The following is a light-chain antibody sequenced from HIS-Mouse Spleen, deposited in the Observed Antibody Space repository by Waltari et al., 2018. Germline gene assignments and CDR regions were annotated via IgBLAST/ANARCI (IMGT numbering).Light chain of an antibody. V-gene: IGLV2-14*03. CDR1: SSDVGGYHS. CDR3: SSYTSSSFNVV. Sequence: QSALTQPASVSGSPGQSLTISCTGTSSDVGGYHSVTWYQQHPGKAHKLMIYDVSNRPSGVSNRFSGSKSGNTASLTISGLQAEDEADYYCSSYTSSSFNVVFGGGTKLTVL. J-gene: IGLJ2*01. CDR2: DVS.